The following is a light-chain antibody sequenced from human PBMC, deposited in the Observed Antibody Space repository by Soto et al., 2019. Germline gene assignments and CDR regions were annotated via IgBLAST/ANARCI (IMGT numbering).Light chain of an antibody. Sequence: IVLTQSPATLSLSPGERATLSCRASQSVTTYLAWYQQKPGQAPRLLIYDRSKRATGFPARFSASGSGTDFTLTINSLEPEDFAVYYCQQRSNCPLTFGGGTKLEIK. CDR1: QSVTTY. CDR3: QQRSNCPLT. CDR2: DRS. V-gene: IGKV3-11*01. J-gene: IGKJ4*01.